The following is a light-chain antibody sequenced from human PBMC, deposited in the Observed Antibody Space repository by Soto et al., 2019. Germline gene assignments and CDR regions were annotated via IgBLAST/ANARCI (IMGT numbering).Light chain of an antibody. CDR1: QSLLHITGETF. CDR2: EVS. CDR3: QHYVSPPIT. V-gene: IGKV2-29*01. Sequence: DFVMTQSPLSLPVTPGEPASISCKSSQSLLHITGETFLFWYLQKPGQSPQLLIYEVSTRASGVPDRFSGSGSGTEFTLTISRLEPEDFAVYYCQHYVSPPITFGQGTRLEIK. J-gene: IGKJ5*01.